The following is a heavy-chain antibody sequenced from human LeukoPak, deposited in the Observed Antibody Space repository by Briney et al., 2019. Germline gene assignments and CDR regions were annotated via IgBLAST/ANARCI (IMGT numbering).Heavy chain of an antibody. Sequence: GGSLRLSCAASGFTFSSYWMSWVRQAPGKGLEWVASINHNGNVNYYVDSVKGRFTISRDNAKNSLYLQMSDLRAEDTAVYFCARGGGLDVWGQGATVTVSS. J-gene: IGHJ6*02. V-gene: IGHV3-7*03. CDR2: INHNGNVN. CDR3: ARGGGLDV. CDR1: GFTFSSYW. D-gene: IGHD3-16*01.